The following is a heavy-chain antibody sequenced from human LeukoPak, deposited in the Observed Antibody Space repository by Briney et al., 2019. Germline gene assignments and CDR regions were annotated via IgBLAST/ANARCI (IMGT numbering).Heavy chain of an antibody. CDR1: GFTFGDYA. CDR3: AFTAPYCSSTSCYSDY. V-gene: IGHV3-11*01. J-gene: IGHJ4*02. D-gene: IGHD2-2*01. Sequence: GGSLRLSCTASGFTFGDYAMCWVRQAPGKGLEWVSYISSSGSTIYYADSVKGRFTISRDNAKNSLYLQMNSLRAEDTAVYYCAFTAPYCSSTSCYSDYWGQGTLVTVSS. CDR2: ISSSGSTI.